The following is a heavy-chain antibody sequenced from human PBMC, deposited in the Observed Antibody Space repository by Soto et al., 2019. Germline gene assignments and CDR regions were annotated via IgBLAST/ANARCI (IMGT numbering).Heavy chain of an antibody. CDR1: GGTFSSYA. V-gene: IGHV1-69*06. CDR2: IIPIFGTA. CDR3: ARDKDSSSCSPYYYYGMDV. D-gene: IGHD6-13*01. J-gene: IGHJ6*02. Sequence: QVQLVQSGAEVKKPGSSVKVSCKASGGTFSSYAISWVRQAPGQGLEWMGGIIPIFGTANYAQKFQGRVTITADKSTSTAYMELSSLRSEDTAVYYCARDKDSSSCSPYYYYGMDVWGQGTTVTVSS.